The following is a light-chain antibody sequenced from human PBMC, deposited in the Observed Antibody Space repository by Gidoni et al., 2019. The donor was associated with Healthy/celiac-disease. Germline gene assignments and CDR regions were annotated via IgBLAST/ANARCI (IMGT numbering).Light chain of an antibody. Sequence: DIQMTQPPSSLSASVGARDTITCRASQSISSYLNWYQQKPGKAPKLLLYAASSLQSGVPSRFSGSGSGTGFTLTISSLQPEDFATYYCQQSYSTPWTFGQGTKVEIK. CDR3: QQSYSTPWT. CDR2: AAS. V-gene: IGKV1-39*01. J-gene: IGKJ1*01. CDR1: QSISSY.